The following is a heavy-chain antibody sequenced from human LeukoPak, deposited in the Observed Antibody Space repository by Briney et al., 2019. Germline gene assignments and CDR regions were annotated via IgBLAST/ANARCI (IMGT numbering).Heavy chain of an antibody. J-gene: IGHJ6*02. CDR2: IIPIFGIA. Sequence: SVKVSCKASGGTFSSYAISWVRQAPGQGLEWMGRIIPIFGIAHYAQKFQGRVTITADKSTSTAYMELSSLRSEDTAVYYCARDFAPETGKETDIVVVPAAPYSYYGMDVWGQGTTVTVSS. D-gene: IGHD2-2*01. V-gene: IGHV1-69*04. CDR1: GGTFSSYA. CDR3: ARDFAPETGKETDIVVVPAAPYSYYGMDV.